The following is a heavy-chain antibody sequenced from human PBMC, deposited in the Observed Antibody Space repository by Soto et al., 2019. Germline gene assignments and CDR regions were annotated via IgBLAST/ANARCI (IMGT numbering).Heavy chain of an antibody. Sequence: SETLSLTCTVSGGSISSYYWSWIRQPPGKGLEWIGYIYYSGSTNYNPSLKSRVTISVDTSKNQFSLKLSSVTATDTAVYYCARHFNYMDVWGKGTTVTVSS. CDR3: ARHFNYMDV. CDR1: GGSISSYY. CDR2: IYYSGST. V-gene: IGHV4-59*08. J-gene: IGHJ6*03.